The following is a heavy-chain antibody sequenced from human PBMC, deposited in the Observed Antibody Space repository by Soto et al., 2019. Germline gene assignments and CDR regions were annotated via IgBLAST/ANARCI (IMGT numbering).Heavy chain of an antibody. V-gene: IGHV4-4*02. D-gene: IGHD7-27*01. CDR2: VFHTGDT. CDR3: ARKAWVRFDY. J-gene: IGHJ4*02. CDR1: GDSISSIVW. Sequence: PSETLSLTCAVSGDSISSIVWWTWVRQPPGKGLEWIGEVFHTGDTYFNPSLRSRVAMSVDKSTNEFSLKVTSVTAADTAIYYCARKAWVRFDYWGQGALVTVSS.